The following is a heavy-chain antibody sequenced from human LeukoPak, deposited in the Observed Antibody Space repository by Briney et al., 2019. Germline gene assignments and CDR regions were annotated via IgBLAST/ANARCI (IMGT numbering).Heavy chain of an antibody. D-gene: IGHD6-13*01. CDR1: GGSFSGYY. CDR3: ARLFTGYSSSWYLKRDAFDI. Sequence: SETLSLTCAVYGGSFSGYYWSWIRQPPGKGLEWIGEINHSGSTHYNPSLKSRVTISVDTSKNQFSLKLSSVTAADTAVYYCARLFTGYSSSWYLKRDAFDIWGQGTMVTVSS. CDR2: INHSGST. J-gene: IGHJ3*02. V-gene: IGHV4-34*01.